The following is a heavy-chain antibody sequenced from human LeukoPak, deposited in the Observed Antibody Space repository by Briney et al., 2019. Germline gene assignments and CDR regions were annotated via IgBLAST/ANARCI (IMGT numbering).Heavy chain of an antibody. Sequence: PGGSLRLSCAASGFTFSSYAMSWVRHPPGNWLEWVSSISGSGGSTYYADSVKGRFTISRDNSKNTLYLQMNSLRAEDTAVYYCAKDPAPMSIAVAGREFDYWGQGTLVTVSS. CDR3: AKDPAPMSIAVAGREFDY. CDR2: ISGSGGST. J-gene: IGHJ4*02. V-gene: IGHV3-23*01. CDR1: GFTFSSYA. D-gene: IGHD6-19*01.